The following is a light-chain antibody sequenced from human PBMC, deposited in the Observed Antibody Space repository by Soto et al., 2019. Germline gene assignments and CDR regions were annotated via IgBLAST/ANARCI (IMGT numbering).Light chain of an antibody. V-gene: IGKV1-13*02. CDR3: QQFNSYPRT. CDR2: DAS. CDR1: QGISSA. Sequence: AIQLTQSPSSLSASVGDRVTITCRASQGISSALAWYQQKPGKAPKLLIYDASSLESGVPSRFSGSGSGTDFTLTISSLQPEDVATYYCQQFNSYPRTLGQGTKLEIK. J-gene: IGKJ2*01.